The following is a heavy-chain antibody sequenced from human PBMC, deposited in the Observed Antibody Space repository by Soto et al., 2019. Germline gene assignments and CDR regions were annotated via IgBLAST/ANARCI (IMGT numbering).Heavy chain of an antibody. Sequence: GESLKISCKGSGYSFTSYWIGWVRQMPGKGLEWMGIIYPGDSDTRYSPSFQGQVTISRDNSKNTLYVQMNSLRAEDTAVYYCASRVPAGTYGAPYFQHWGQGTLVTVSS. J-gene: IGHJ1*01. CDR3: ASRVPAGTYGAPYFQH. V-gene: IGHV5-51*01. CDR1: GYSFTSYW. CDR2: IYPGDSDT. D-gene: IGHD6-13*01.